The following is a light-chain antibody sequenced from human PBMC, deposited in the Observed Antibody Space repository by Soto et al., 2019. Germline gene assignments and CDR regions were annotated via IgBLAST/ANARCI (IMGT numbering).Light chain of an antibody. V-gene: IGKV3-20*01. CDR3: QKYGSSPTYT. J-gene: IGKJ2*01. Sequence: EIVLTQSPGTLSLSPGERATLSCRASQSVSSSYLAWYQQKPGQAPRLLIYGASSRATGIPDRFSGSGSGTDFTLAISRLEPEDFALYYCQKYGSSPTYTFGQGTKLEIK. CDR2: GAS. CDR1: QSVSSSY.